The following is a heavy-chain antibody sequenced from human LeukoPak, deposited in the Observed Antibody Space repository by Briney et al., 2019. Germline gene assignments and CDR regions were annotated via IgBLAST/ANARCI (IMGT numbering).Heavy chain of an antibody. V-gene: IGHV4-34*01. J-gene: IGHJ4*02. CDR2: INHSGST. CDR3: ASTEWNYAR. Sequence: SETLSLTCAVYGGSFSGYYWSWIRQPPGKGLEWIGEINHSGSTNYNPSLKSRVTISLDTSKNQFSLQLSSVTAADTAVYYCASTEWNYARWGQGILVTVSS. D-gene: IGHD1-7*01. CDR1: GGSFSGYY.